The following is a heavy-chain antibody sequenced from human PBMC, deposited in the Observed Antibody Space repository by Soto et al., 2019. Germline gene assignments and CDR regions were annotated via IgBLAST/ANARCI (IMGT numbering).Heavy chain of an antibody. Sequence: QVQLQESGPGLVKPSGTLSLTCTVSGDSINSNVWWRWVRQPPGKGLELIGENFHNGNTYYNPSLKCRVTMSVDKSKNQFSLLLTSLTATDTAMYYCARDVAVPGESYRFDQWGQGILVTVSS. V-gene: IGHV4-4*02. CDR2: NFHNGNT. D-gene: IGHD1-26*01. J-gene: IGHJ4*02. CDR1: GDSINSNVW. CDR3: ARDVAVPGESYRFDQ.